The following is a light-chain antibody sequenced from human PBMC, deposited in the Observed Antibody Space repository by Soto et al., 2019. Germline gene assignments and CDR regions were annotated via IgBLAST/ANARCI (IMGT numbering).Light chain of an antibody. J-gene: IGLJ3*02. Sequence: QPVLTQSPSASASLGASVKLTCTLSSGHSSYAIAWHQQQPEKGPRYSMKVNSDGSHSKGDGIPDRFSGSSSGAERYLTISSLQSEDEADYYCQTWGTGPWVFGGGTKLTVL. CDR3: QTWGTGPWV. CDR1: SGHSSYA. CDR2: VNSDGSH. V-gene: IGLV4-69*01.